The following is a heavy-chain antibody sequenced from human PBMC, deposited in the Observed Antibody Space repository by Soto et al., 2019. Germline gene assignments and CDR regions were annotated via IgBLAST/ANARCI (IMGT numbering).Heavy chain of an antibody. CDR3: ATQSIVVVAATLAFDI. CDR1: RYSFTSYW. CDR2: SERSDSYT. V-gene: IGHV5-10-1*01. Sequence: GESLKISCKGSRYSFTSYWSSWVRHMPGKGLEWRGRSERSDSYTNYSPSFQVHVTISADKSSVTAYRQGSSMKHSDTALYYCATQSIVVVAATLAFDIWGQGTMVPAS. J-gene: IGHJ3*02. D-gene: IGHD2-15*01.